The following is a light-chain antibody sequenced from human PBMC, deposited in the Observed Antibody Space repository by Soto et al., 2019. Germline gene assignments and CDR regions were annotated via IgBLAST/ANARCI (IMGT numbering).Light chain of an antibody. CDR2: GST. V-gene: IGLV1-40*01. CDR3: QSYDSSLSGWV. Sequence: QPVLTQPPSVSGAPGQRVTISCTGSSSNIGANYDVHWYQQLPGTAPKLLIFGSTNRPSGVPDRFSGSKSGTSAYLVITGLQAEDEADYYCQSYDSSLSGWVFGGGTKLTVL. J-gene: IGLJ3*02. CDR1: SSNIGANYD.